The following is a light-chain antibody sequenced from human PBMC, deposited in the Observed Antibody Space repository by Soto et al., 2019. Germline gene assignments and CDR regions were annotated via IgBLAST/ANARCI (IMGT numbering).Light chain of an antibody. V-gene: IGLV2-11*01. Sequence: QSVLTQPPSVSGSPGQSVTISCTGTTSDIGGYKYVSWYQQLPGKAPKLMIFDVTKRPSGVPDRFSGSNSGNSASLTISGLQAEDGASYYCCSYARTTHVFGTGTKLTVL. J-gene: IGLJ1*01. CDR3: CSYARTTHV. CDR2: DVT. CDR1: TSDIGGYKY.